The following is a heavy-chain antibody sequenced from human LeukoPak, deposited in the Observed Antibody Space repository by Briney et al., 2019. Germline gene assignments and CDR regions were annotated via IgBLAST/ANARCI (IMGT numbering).Heavy chain of an antibody. CDR3: ARDVVGATYFD. D-gene: IGHD1-26*01. CDR1: GFTVSSDY. Sequence: GGSLRLSCAASGFTVSSDYVSWVRQAPGKGLEWVSVIYADGSTYYADSVKGRFTISRDNSKNTVYLQVNTLRAEDTAVYYCARDVVGATYFDWGQGTLVTVSS. J-gene: IGHJ4*02. CDR2: IYADGST. V-gene: IGHV3-53*01.